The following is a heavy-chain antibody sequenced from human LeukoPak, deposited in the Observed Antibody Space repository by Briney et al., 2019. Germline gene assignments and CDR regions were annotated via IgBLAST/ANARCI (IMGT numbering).Heavy chain of an antibody. V-gene: IGHV1-2*06. CDR2: INPNSGGT. D-gene: IGHD3-9*01. J-gene: IGHJ4*02. Sequence: GASVTVSCKASGYTFTGYYMHWVRQAPGQGLEWMGRINPNSGGTNYAQKFQGRVTMTRDTSISTAYMELSRLRSDDTAVYYCARDSLTDYDILTGYYSRGTPDYWGQGTLVTVSS. CDR1: GYTFTGYY. CDR3: ARDSLTDYDILTGYYSRGTPDY.